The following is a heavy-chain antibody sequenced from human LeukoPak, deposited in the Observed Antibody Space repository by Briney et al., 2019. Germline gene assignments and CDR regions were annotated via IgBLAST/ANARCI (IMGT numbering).Heavy chain of an antibody. D-gene: IGHD2-2*02. CDR1: GGTFNSYA. V-gene: IGHV1-69*13. CDR3: ATCSSASCYTYGKDV. J-gene: IGHJ6*02. Sequence: GASVKVSCKASGGTFNSYAVSWVRQAPGQGLEWMGGIIPIFGTANYAQKFQGRVAITADESTSTAYMELSSLRSEDTAVYYCATCSSASCYTYGKDVWGQGTTVTVSS. CDR2: IIPIFGTA.